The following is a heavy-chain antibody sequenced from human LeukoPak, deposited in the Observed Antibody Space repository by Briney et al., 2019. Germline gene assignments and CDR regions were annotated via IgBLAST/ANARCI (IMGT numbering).Heavy chain of an antibody. CDR2: IYYSGST. Sequence: RSSETLSLTCTVSGGSISSSSYYWGWIRQPPGKGLEWIGSIYYSGSTYYNPSLKSRVTMSVDTSKNQFSLKLSSVTAADTAVYSGARNDPGEKYYYYYYYREVWGKGPRSPSP. V-gene: IGHV4-39*07. J-gene: IGHJ6*03. CDR3: ARNDPGEKYYYYYYYREV. CDR1: GGSISSSSYY. D-gene: IGHD1-1*01.